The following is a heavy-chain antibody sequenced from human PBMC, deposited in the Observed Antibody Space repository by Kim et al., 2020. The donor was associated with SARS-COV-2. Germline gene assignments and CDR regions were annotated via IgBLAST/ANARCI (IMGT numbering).Heavy chain of an antibody. J-gene: IGHJ4*02. Sequence: SPKFQGRVTITRDTSASTAYMELSSLRSEDTAVYYCASIGVDYGDSYFDYWGQGTLVTVSS. V-gene: IGHV1-3*01. D-gene: IGHD4-17*01. CDR3: ASIGVDYGDSYFDY.